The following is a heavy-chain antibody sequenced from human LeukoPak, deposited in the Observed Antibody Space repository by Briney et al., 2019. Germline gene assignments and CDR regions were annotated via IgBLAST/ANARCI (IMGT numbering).Heavy chain of an antibody. D-gene: IGHD1-26*01. CDR1: GFTFSSYS. V-gene: IGHV3-53*01. CDR3: ARDGRPYYFDY. J-gene: IGHJ4*02. Sequence: GGSLRLSCAASGFTFSSYSMSWVRQAPGKGLERVSLIYGGGSTYYADSVKGRFTISRDNSKNTLYLQMNSLRAEDTAVYYCARDGRPYYFDYWGPGTLVTVSS. CDR2: IYGGGST.